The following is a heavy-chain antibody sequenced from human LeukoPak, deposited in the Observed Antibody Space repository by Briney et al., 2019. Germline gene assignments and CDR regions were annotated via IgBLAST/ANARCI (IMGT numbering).Heavy chain of an antibody. CDR1: GGCISSSSYY. CDR3: ARRKRDGYNWYFDY. J-gene: IGHJ4*02. D-gene: IGHD5-24*01. Sequence: PSETLSLTCTVSGGCISSSSYYWGWIRQPPGKGLEWIGSIYYSGSTYYNPSLKSRVTISVDTSKNQFSLKLSSVTAADTAVYYCARRKRDGYNWYFDYWGRGTLVSVFS. V-gene: IGHV4-39*01. CDR2: IYYSGST.